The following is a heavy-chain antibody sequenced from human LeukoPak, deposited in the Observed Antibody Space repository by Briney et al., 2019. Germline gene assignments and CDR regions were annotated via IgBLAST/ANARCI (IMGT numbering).Heavy chain of an antibody. CDR1: GFTFSNYA. CDR3: ARRVPDSRMVRGVGRYYYFDY. Sequence: GSLRLSCAASGFTFSNYAMRWVRQPPGKGLEWIGEINHSGSTNYNPSLKSRVTISVDTSKNQFSLKLSSVTAADTAVYYCARRVPDSRMVRGVGRYYYFDYWGQGTLVTVSS. CDR2: INHSGST. J-gene: IGHJ4*02. D-gene: IGHD3-10*01. V-gene: IGHV4-34*01.